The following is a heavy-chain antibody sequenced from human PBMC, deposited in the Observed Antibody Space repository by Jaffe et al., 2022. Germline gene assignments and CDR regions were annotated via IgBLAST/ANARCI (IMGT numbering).Heavy chain of an antibody. D-gene: IGHD2-15*01. J-gene: IGHJ3*02. V-gene: IGHV1-18*01. Sequence: QVQLVQSGAEVKKPGASVKVSCKASGYTFTSYGISWVRQAPGQGLEWMGWISAYNGNTNYAQKLQGRVTMTTDTSTSTAYMELRSLRSDDTAVYYCAREVYLHCSGGSCYSGAFDIWGQGTMVTVSS. CDR3: AREVYLHCSGGSCYSGAFDI. CDR1: GYTFTSYG. CDR2: ISAYNGNT.